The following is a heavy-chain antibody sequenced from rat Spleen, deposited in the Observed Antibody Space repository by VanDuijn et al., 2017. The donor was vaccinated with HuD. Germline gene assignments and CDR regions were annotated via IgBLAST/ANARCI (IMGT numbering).Heavy chain of an antibody. J-gene: IGHJ2*01. Sequence: EVQLVESGGGLVQPGRSLKLSCAASGFTFSDFYMAWVRQAPTKGLEWVATISYDDRSTYYRDSVKGRFTISRDNAKSSLYLQMDSLRSGDTAIYYCAWWYWGQGVVVTVSS. V-gene: IGHV5-7*01. CDR1: GFTFSDFY. CDR2: ISYDDRST. CDR3: AWWY. D-gene: IGHD1-1*01.